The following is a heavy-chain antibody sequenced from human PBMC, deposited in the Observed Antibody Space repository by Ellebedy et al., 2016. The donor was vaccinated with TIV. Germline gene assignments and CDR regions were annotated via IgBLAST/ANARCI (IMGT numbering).Heavy chain of an antibody. J-gene: IGHJ4*02. V-gene: IGHV3-11*01. Sequence: PGGSLRLSCAASGFTFSDYYTSWIRQPPGKGLEWVSGISWNSGSIGYADSVKGRFTISRDNSKNTLFLQMNSLRVEDTAVYYCAKNGVVAPLGCFDYWGQGTLVPVSS. CDR3: AKNGVVAPLGCFDY. CDR1: GFTFSDYY. CDR2: ISWNSGSI. D-gene: IGHD2-15*01.